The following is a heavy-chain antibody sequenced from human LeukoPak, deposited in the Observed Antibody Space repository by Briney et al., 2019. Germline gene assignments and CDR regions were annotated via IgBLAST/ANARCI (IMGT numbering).Heavy chain of an antibody. CDR3: AREPTRYYYMDV. V-gene: IGHV1-18*01. D-gene: IGHD1-14*01. Sequence: ASVKVSCKASGYTFTTYGISWVRQAPGQGLEWMGWISTRSGNTKYPQKFRGRVTMTTDTSTSAAYMELRSLRSDDTAVYYCAREPTRYYYMDVWGKGTTVTVSS. J-gene: IGHJ6*03. CDR1: GYTFTTYG. CDR2: ISTRSGNT.